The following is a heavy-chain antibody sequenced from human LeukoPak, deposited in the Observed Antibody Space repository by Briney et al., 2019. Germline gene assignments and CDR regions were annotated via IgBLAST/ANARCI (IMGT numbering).Heavy chain of an antibody. D-gene: IGHD2-21*02. J-gene: IGHJ4*02. CDR1: GDFFSGSTSD. CDR3: ARVGVRTYCGSGCYSDYFDS. V-gene: IGHV4-39*07. Sequence: SETLSLTCSVTGDFFSGSTSDWAWLRQPPGKGLEWIGYIYYRGSTHYSPSLESRVTISVDTSKNQFSLRLNSVTAADTAVYYCARVGVRTYCGSGCYSDYFDSWGQGTLVTVSS. CDR2: IYYRGST.